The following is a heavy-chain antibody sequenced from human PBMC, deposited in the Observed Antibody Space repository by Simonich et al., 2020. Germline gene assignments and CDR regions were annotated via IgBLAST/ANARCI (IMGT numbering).Heavy chain of an antibody. D-gene: IGHD7-27*01. CDR3: ARDGLGTAYYYYMDV. J-gene: IGHJ6*03. Sequence: EVQLVESGGGLVQPGGSLRLSCAASGFTFSSYWMSWVRQGLGKGLEWVANIKQDGSEKYYVDSVKGRFTIARDNATNSLYLQRNSLRAEDTAVYYCARDGLGTAYYYYMDVWGKGTTVTVSS. CDR2: IKQDGSEK. V-gene: IGHV3-7*01. CDR1: GFTFSSYW.